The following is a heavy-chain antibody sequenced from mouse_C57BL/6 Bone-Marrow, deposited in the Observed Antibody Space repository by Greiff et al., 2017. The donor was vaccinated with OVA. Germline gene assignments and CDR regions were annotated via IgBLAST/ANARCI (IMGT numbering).Heavy chain of an antibody. Sequence: VQLQQSGPGLAKPSQTLSLTCSVTGYSITSDYWNWIRKFPGNKLEYMGYISYSGSTYYNPSLKSRISITRDTSKNQYYLQLNSVTTEDTATYSCARLNYGSRGWYFDVWGTGTTVTVSS. CDR1: GYSITSDY. J-gene: IGHJ1*03. CDR3: ARLNYGSRGWYFDV. D-gene: IGHD1-1*01. CDR2: ISYSGST. V-gene: IGHV3-8*01.